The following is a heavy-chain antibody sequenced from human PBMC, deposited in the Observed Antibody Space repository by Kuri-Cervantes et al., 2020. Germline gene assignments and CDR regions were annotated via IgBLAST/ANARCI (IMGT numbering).Heavy chain of an antibody. D-gene: IGHD3-3*01. CDR1: GCTFSRDG. CDR2: IWYGGSNK. Sequence: SLKTYFASPGCTFSRDGMHWVREPPGKGLEWVAVIWYGGSNKYYADPVKGQFTNSRDNSKNTLYLHMNGLRAEDTAVYYCARGWSIFGVVWAADYWGQGTLVTVSS. CDR3: ARGWSIFGVVWAADY. V-gene: IGHV3-33*01. J-gene: IGHJ4*02.